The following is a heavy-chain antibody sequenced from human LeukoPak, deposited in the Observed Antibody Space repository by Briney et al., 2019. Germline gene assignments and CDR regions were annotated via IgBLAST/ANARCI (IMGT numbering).Heavy chain of an antibody. CDR3: TIDEGLVAGTWHAFDI. CDR1: GFTFSSYA. V-gene: IGHV3-23*01. J-gene: IGHJ3*02. D-gene: IGHD1-7*01. CDR2: ITGSGDNS. Sequence: GGSLRLSCAASGFTFSSYAMSWVRQAPGKGLEWVSFITGSGDNSWYADSVKGRFTFSRDNSKNTLYLQMHSLRAEDTAVYYCTIDEGLVAGTWHAFDIWGQGTMVTVSS.